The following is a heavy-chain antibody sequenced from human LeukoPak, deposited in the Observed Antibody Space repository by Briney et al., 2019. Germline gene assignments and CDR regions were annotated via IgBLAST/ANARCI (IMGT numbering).Heavy chain of an antibody. V-gene: IGHV3-30*18. D-gene: IGHD6-13*01. CDR3: AKDRPTVYSSSWLHFLDS. J-gene: IGHJ4*02. CDR2: ISSDGKEK. Sequence: GGSLRLSCAASGFTFSRNGILWVRQAPGKGLEWVAVISSDGKEKYYADSVKGRFTISRDNSKNTLYLQMNSLRADDTAVYYCAKDRPTVYSSSWLHFLDSWGQGTLVTVSS. CDR1: GFTFSRNG.